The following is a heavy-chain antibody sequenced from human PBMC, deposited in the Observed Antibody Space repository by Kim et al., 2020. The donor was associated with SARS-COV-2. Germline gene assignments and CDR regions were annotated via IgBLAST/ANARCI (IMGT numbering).Heavy chain of an antibody. J-gene: IGHJ6*02. V-gene: IGHV4-30-4*01. CDR1: GGSISSGDYY. D-gene: IGHD4-17*01. Sequence: SETLSLTCTVSGGSISSGDYYWSWIRQPPGKGPEWIGYIYYSGSTYYNLSLKSRVTLTVDTSKNQFSLKLSSATAADMAVYYFASERRYGDYPGTYYGMDVWGQGTTVTVSS. CDR3: ASERRYGDYPGTYYGMDV. CDR2: IYYSGST.